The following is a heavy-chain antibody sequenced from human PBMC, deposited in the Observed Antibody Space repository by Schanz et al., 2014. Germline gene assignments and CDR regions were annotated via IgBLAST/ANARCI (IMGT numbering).Heavy chain of an antibody. CDR3: ARDQASTH. V-gene: IGHV3-23*04. J-gene: IGHJ4*02. CDR1: GFTFSSYA. CDR2: ITDSGGNT. Sequence: DVQLVESGGGLAQPGGSLRLSCAASGFTFSSYAMSWVRQAPGKGLEWVSAITDSGGNTDYADSVKGRFTISRDDSKNTLHLQMNSLRSEDTAIYFCARDQASTHWGQGTPVTVSS.